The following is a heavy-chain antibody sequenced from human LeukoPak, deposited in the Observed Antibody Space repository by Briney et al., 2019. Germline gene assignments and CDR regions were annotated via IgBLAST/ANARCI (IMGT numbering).Heavy chain of an antibody. J-gene: IGHJ6*02. Sequence: PGGSLRLSCAASGFTFSSHSMNWVRQAPGKGLEWVSSISSSSSYIYYADSVKGRFTISRDNAKNSLYLQMNSLRAEDTAVYYCARVVVPAAVQLYYYYGMDVWGQGTTVTVSS. CDR2: ISSSSSYI. D-gene: IGHD2-2*01. CDR1: GFTFSSHS. CDR3: ARVVVPAAVQLYYYYGMDV. V-gene: IGHV3-21*01.